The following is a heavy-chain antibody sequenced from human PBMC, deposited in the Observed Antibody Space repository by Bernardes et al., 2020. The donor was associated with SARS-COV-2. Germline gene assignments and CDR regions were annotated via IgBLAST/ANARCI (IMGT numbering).Heavy chain of an antibody. J-gene: IGHJ6*02. V-gene: IGHV4-31*03. Sequence: SETLSLTCTVSGDAISSGAYSWSWIRQHPGKGLEWIGYIYYSGSSRYTPSLRSRVSISVDTSKSQFSLKLSSVTAAHTPPPYPPRPHPHPSPPPYPPPSLRSRVSISVDTSKSQFSLKLSSVTAADTAVYYCARGNYYDFRSGDYYAMDVWGQGTTVTVSS. CDR3: PRPHPHPSPPPYPPPSLRSRVSISVDTSKSQFSLKLSSVTAADTAVYYCARGNYYDFRSGDYYAMDV. CDR1: GDAISSGAYS. CDR2: IYYSGSS. D-gene: IGHD2-21*01.